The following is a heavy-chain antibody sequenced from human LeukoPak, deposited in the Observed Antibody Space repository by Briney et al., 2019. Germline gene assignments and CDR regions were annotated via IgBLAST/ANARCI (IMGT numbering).Heavy chain of an antibody. V-gene: IGHV3-33*01. J-gene: IGHJ4*02. Sequence: PGGSLRLSCAASGFTFSSYGMHWVRQAPGKGLEWVAVIWYDGSNKYYADSVKGRFTISRDNSKNTLYLQMNSLRAEDTAVYYCARDTVGVGTAAGDSVDYWGQGTLVTVSS. CDR2: IWYDGSNK. CDR1: GFTFSSYG. D-gene: IGHD6-25*01. CDR3: ARDTVGVGTAAGDSVDY.